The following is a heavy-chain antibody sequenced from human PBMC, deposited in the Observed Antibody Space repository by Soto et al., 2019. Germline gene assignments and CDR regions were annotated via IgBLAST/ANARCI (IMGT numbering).Heavy chain of an antibody. D-gene: IGHD2-2*01. Sequence: SQGLSGSAAPLTFSVSAVHWVRHAPCKGLEGVAVISYDGRSKSYADSVEGRFTMSRHNSKNSAYLEMNSLRAEHTDVCYCARGDCSRTSCYFMEDYHYGMDVRGKGSTVTVSS. CDR1: PLTFSVSA. CDR3: ARGDCSRTSCYFMEDYHYGMDV. V-gene: IGHV3-30-3*01. CDR2: ISYDGRSK. J-gene: IGHJ6*04.